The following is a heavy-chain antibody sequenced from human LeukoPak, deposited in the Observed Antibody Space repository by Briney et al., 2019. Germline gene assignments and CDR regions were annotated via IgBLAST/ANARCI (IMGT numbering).Heavy chain of an antibody. V-gene: IGHV5-51*01. D-gene: IGHD2-2*01. J-gene: IGHJ5*02. CDR1: GYSFSSYW. Sequence: GESLKISCKGSGYSFSSYWIGWVRQMPRKGLEWMGIIYPGDSDTRYSPSFQGQVTISADKSVSTAYLQWSSLKASDTAMYYCARQWGDCSSTSCYSASWGQGTLVTVSS. CDR3: ARQWGDCSSTSCYSAS. CDR2: IYPGDSDT.